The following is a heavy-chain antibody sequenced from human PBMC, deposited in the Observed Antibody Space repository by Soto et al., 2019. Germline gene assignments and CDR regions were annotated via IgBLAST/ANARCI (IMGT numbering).Heavy chain of an antibody. Sequence: GASVKVSCKASGYTFTSYDINWGRQATGQGLEWMGWMNPNSGNTGYAQKFQGRVTMTRNTSISTAYMELSSLRSEDTAVYYCASSWAYSSGHDAFDIWGQGTMVTVSS. D-gene: IGHD6-25*01. CDR3: ASSWAYSSGHDAFDI. V-gene: IGHV1-8*01. CDR2: MNPNSGNT. J-gene: IGHJ3*02. CDR1: GYTFTSYD.